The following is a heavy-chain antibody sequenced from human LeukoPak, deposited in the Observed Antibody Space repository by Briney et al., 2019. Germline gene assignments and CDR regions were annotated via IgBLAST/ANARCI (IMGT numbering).Heavy chain of an antibody. CDR3: ARFFRGITGTTGAFDI. J-gene: IGHJ3*02. CDR1: GGSISSSSYY. D-gene: IGHD1-7*01. CDR2: IYYSGST. V-gene: IGHV4-39*07. Sequence: SETLSLTCTVSGGSISSSSYYWGWIRQPPGKGLEWIGSIYYSGSTYYNPSLKSRVTISVDTSKNQFSLKLSSVTAADTAVYYCARFFRGITGTTGAFDIWGQGTMVTVSS.